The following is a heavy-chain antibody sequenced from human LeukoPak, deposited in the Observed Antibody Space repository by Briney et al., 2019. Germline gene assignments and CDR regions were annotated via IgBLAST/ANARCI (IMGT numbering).Heavy chain of an antibody. CDR2: INEDGSEK. J-gene: IGHJ4*02. CDR3: ARSKIDY. Sequence: GGSLRLSCAASGFTFSSYWMSWVRQAPGKGLEWVANINEDGSEKYYADSVEGRFTISRDNAKNSLDLQMNSLRADDTAIYYCARSKIDYWGQGTLVTVSS. V-gene: IGHV3-7*01. D-gene: IGHD4-11*01. CDR1: GFTFSSYW.